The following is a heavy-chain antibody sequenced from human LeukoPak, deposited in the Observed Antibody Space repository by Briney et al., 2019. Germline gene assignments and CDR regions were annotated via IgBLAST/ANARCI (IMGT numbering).Heavy chain of an antibody. Sequence: GGSLRLSCVASGFTFSTSDMHWVRQATGKGLEWVSAIGTAGDTYYPGSVKGRFTISRENAKNSLYLQMNSLRVGDTAVYYCTRSIRVVTANDAFDIWGQGTMVTVSS. J-gene: IGHJ3*02. CDR1: GFTFSTSD. CDR2: IGTAGDT. D-gene: IGHD2-21*02. V-gene: IGHV3-13*01. CDR3: TRSIRVVTANDAFDI.